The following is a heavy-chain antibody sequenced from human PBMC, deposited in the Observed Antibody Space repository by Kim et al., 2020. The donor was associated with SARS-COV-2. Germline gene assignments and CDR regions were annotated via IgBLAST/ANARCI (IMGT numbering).Heavy chain of an antibody. J-gene: IGHJ4*02. CDR3: ARDPRWLQPSELDY. CDR2: ISSSSSYI. D-gene: IGHD5-18*01. CDR1: GFTFSSYS. Sequence: GGSLRLSCAASGFTFSSYSMNWVRQAPGKGLEWVSSISSSSSYIYYADSVKGRFTISRDNAKNSLYLQMNSLRAEDTAVYYCARDPRWLQPSELDYWGQGTLVTVSS. V-gene: IGHV3-21*01.